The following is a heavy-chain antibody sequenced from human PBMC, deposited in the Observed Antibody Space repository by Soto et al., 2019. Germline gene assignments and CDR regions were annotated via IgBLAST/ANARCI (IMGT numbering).Heavy chain of an antibody. J-gene: IGHJ6*02. CDR1: GGSVCGYY. CDR2: INHSGVT. D-gene: IGHD6-19*01. Sequence: PSETLSLTCAVYGGSVCGYYWSWIRQPPGKGLEWIGEINHSGVTNYKPSLKRRVTISVDTSKNQFSLQLKSVTAADTALYYCARFSGSYYYAMDVWGQGSTVTVSS. V-gene: IGHV4-34*01. CDR3: ARFSGSYYYAMDV.